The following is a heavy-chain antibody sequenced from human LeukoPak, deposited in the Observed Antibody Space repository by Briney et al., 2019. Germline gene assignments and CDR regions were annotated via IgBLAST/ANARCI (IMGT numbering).Heavy chain of an antibody. D-gene: IGHD5-18*01. J-gene: IGHJ4*02. CDR2: IGSSSSYI. Sequence: GGSLRHSCAPPRYSPREDMKSTVCQAPGKGLEWVSSIGSSSSYIYYADSVKGRFTISRDNAKNSLHLQISSLRAEDTAVYYCAVVGNITAMDGYWGQGTLVTVSS. V-gene: IGHV3-21*01. CDR3: AVVGNITAMDGY. CDR1: RYSPREDM.